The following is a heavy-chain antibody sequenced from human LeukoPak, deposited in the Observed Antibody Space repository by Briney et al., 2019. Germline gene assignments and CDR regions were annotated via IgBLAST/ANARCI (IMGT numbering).Heavy chain of an antibody. CDR3: TTAYSGTYPLVY. V-gene: IGHV3-15*01. Sequence: GSLRLSCAASGFTFTNAWMSWVRQAPGRGLEWVGRIKTKTDGGTTDYAAPVKGRFTIARDDSKNTLYLQMNSLKTEDTAVYSCTTAYSGTYPLVYWGQGNLVTVSS. CDR1: GFTFTNAW. D-gene: IGHD1-26*01. CDR2: IKTKTDGGTT. J-gene: IGHJ4*02.